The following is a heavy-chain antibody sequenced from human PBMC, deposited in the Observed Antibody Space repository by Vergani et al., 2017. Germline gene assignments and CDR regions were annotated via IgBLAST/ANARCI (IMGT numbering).Heavy chain of an antibody. J-gene: IGHJ6*02. CDR3: ARVVDCTNGVCYYYYYYYGMDV. CDR1: GFTFSSYS. D-gene: IGHD2-8*01. Sequence: EVQLVESGGGLVKPGGSLRLSCAASGFTFSSYSMNWVRQAPGKGLEWVSSISSSSSYIYYADSVKGRFTISRDNAKNSLYLQMNSLRAEDTAVYYCARVVDCTNGVCYYYYYYYGMDVWGQGP. CDR2: ISSSSSYI. V-gene: IGHV3-21*01.